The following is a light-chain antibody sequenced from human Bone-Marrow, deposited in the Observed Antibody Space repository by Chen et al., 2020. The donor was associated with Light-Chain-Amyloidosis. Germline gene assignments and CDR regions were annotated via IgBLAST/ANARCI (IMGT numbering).Light chain of an antibody. CDR1: SSDVGGDTP. Sequence: QSALTQPASVSGSPGQSITISCTGTSSDVGGDTPVSWYQQHPDKAPKLMIYEVTNRPSWAPDRFSGSKSANTASLTISGLQTEDEADYFCRSYTITNPLVFGSGTRLTVL. CDR3: RSYTITNPLV. J-gene: IGLJ1*01. V-gene: IGLV2-14*01. CDR2: EVT.